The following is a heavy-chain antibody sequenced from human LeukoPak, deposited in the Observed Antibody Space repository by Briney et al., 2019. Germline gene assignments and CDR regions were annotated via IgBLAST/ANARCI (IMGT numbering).Heavy chain of an antibody. D-gene: IGHD3-10*01. CDR1: GFTFSTYW. V-gene: IGHV3-7*03. J-gene: IGHJ4*02. CDR2: MKGDGSEI. CDR3: AKGSGSYKGIDY. Sequence: GGSLRLSCAASGFTFSTYWMTWVRQAPGKGLEWVANMKGDGSEIHYVDSVKGRFTISRDNAKNSLYLQMNSLRAEDTAVYYCAKGSGSYKGIDYWGQGTLVTVSS.